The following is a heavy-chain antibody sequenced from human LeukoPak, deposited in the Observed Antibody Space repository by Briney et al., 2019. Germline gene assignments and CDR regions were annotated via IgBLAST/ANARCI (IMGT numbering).Heavy chain of an antibody. D-gene: IGHD3-22*01. CDR3: GCRGKYYDSVGYHN. CDR2: ISDNGGYT. V-gene: IGHV3-23*01. J-gene: IGHJ4*02. Sequence: GGSLRLSCAASGFSFSTYAMSWVRQAPGKGLEWVSTISDNGGYTYYADSVKGRFTVSRDNSKNTLHLQMDSLRAEDTAVYYCGCRGKYYDSVGYHNWGQGTLVTVSS. CDR1: GFSFSTYA.